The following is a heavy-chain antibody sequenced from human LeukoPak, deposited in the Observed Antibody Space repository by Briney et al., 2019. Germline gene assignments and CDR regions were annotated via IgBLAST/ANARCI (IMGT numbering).Heavy chain of an antibody. D-gene: IGHD4-23*01. CDR1: GFTFSGHG. J-gene: IGHJ4*02. Sequence: GRSLRLSCATSGFTFSGHGMHWVRQAPGKGLEWVAVIWYDGSSRYYTHSVKGRFTISSDNSKNTVYLQMNSLRAEDTAVYYCARDSYGGNSEIDYWGQGTLVTVSS. V-gene: IGHV3-33*01. CDR3: ARDSYGGNSEIDY. CDR2: IWYDGSSR.